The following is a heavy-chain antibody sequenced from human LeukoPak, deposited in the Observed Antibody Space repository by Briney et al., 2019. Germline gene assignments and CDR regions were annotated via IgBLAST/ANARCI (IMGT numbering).Heavy chain of an antibody. Sequence: PGGSLRLSCAASGFSFSTYSMNWTRQAPGKGLEWVSSINSDSIWIYYADSVRGRFTISRDNARNSLYLQMNSLRVEDTAIYYCARDAGGRTQREGWFDPWGQGTLVTVSS. D-gene: IGHD1-1*01. CDR3: ARDAGGRTQREGWFDP. V-gene: IGHV3-21*01. CDR1: GFSFSTYS. CDR2: INSDSIWI. J-gene: IGHJ5*02.